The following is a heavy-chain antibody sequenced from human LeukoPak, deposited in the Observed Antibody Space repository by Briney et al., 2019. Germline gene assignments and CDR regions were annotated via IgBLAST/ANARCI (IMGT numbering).Heavy chain of an antibody. CDR1: GGTFSSYA. CDR2: IIPIFGTA. J-gene: IGHJ6*03. Sequence: ASVKVSCKASGGTFSSYAISWVRQAPGQGLEWMGRIIPIFGTANYAQKFQGRVTITTDESTSTAYMELSSLRSEDTAVYYCARGPGYSSGWYTPPYYYMDVWGKGTTVTVSS. D-gene: IGHD6-19*01. V-gene: IGHV1-69*05. CDR3: ARGPGYSSGWYTPPYYYMDV.